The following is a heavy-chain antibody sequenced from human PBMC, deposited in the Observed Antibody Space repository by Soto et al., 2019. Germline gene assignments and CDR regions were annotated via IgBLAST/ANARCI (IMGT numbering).Heavy chain of an antibody. Sequence: GASVKVSCKASGYTFTHYHVYWVRQAPGRGLEWLGMINPSGGSTTYAQNLQGRVTMTRDTSTNTVYMELSSLRSEDTAVYYCAREAISSSGYSRYFQHWGQGTLVTVSS. J-gene: IGHJ1*01. CDR1: GYTFTHYH. CDR3: AREAISSSGYSRYFQH. V-gene: IGHV1-46*01. CDR2: INPSGGST. D-gene: IGHD3-22*01.